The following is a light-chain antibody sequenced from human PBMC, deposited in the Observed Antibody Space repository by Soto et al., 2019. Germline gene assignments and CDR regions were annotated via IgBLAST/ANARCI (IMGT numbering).Light chain of an antibody. V-gene: IGKV3-20*01. CDR3: LQSHNFPYT. Sequence: EIVLTQSPDTVSLSPGERATLSCRASRSFSSSYLAWYQQKPGQAPRLLIYAASSRATGIPDRFSGSKSGTDFTLTISSLQPEDFATYYCLQSHNFPYTFGQGTRLEIK. CDR2: AAS. J-gene: IGKJ2*01. CDR1: RSFSSSY.